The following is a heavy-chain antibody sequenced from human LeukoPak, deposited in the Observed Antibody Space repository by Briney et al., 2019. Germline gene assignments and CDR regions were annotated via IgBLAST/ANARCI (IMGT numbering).Heavy chain of an antibody. Sequence: PGGSLRLSCAASGFSFSSYAMTWVRQAPGKGLEWVSGINGGGGNTYYADPVKGRFTISRDNSKNTLYLQMNSLRAEDTALYYCAKVAHGGDRFDSWGQGTLVTVSS. D-gene: IGHD2-21*02. J-gene: IGHJ5*01. CDR3: AKVAHGGDRFDS. V-gene: IGHV3-23*01. CDR1: GFSFSSYA. CDR2: INGGGGNT.